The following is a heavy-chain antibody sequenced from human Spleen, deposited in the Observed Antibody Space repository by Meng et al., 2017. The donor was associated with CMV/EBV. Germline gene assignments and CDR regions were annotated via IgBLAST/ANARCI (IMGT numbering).Heavy chain of an antibody. CDR2: INPNSGGT. CDR1: GYTFTGYY. V-gene: IGHV1-2*02. Sequence: ASVKVSCKASGYTFTGYYMHWVRQAPGQGLEWMGWINPNSGGTNYAQKYQGRVTMTRDTSISTAYMELSRLRSDDTAVYYGAKDRESSGWYRGVGFDSWGQGTLVTVSS. J-gene: IGHJ4*02. D-gene: IGHD6-19*01. CDR3: AKDRESSGWYRGVGFDS.